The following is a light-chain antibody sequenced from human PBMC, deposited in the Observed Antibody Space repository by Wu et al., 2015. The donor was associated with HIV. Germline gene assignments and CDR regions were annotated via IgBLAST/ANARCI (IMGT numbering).Light chain of an antibody. J-gene: IGKJ1*01. Sequence: EIVLTQSPATLSSSPGESATLSCRASQSVSGTVAWYQQKPGQAPRLLIYDASNRATGIPDRFSGGGSVTDFTLSISSLEPEDFAVYYCQHRSDWPTFGQGTKVEIQ. V-gene: IGKV3-11*01. CDR3: QHRSDWPT. CDR2: DAS. CDR1: QSVSGT.